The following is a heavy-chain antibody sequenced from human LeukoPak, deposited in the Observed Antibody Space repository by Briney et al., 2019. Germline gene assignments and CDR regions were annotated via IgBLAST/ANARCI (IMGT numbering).Heavy chain of an antibody. CDR2: IYYSGST. Sequence: SETLSLTCTVSGGSISSYYWSWIRQPPGKGLEWIGYIYYSGSTNYNPSLKSRVTISVDTSKNQSPLKLSSVTAADTAVYYCARHPATVTPHPYGMDVWGQGTTVTVSS. J-gene: IGHJ6*02. V-gene: IGHV4-59*08. CDR1: GGSISSYY. D-gene: IGHD4-17*01. CDR3: ARHPATVTPHPYGMDV.